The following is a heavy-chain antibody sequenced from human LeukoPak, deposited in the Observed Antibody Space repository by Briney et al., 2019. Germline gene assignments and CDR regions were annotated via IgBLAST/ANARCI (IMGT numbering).Heavy chain of an antibody. J-gene: IGHJ3*02. CDR3: ARSPTYGSGGSGAFDI. V-gene: IGHV3-74*01. CDR1: GFTFSIYW. CDR2: INSDGSST. Sequence: PGGSLRLSCAASGFTFSIYWMHWVRQAPGKGLVWVSRINSDGSSTSYADSVKGRFTISRDNAKNTLYLQMNSLRAEDTAVYYCARSPTYGSGGSGAFDIWGQGTMVTVSS. D-gene: IGHD3-10*01.